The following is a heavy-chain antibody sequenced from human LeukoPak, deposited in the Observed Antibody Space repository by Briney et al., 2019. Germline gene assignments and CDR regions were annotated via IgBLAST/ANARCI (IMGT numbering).Heavy chain of an antibody. CDR1: GFTFNKYW. V-gene: IGHV3-74*01. Sequence: GGSLRLSCAASGFTFNKYWLHWVRQVPGKGLMWVSRVSAEGTNTDYADSVKGRFTISRDNAKNTLYLQLNSLRAEDTAIYYCARSQGPYDYWGQGTLVTVSS. CDR2: VSAEGTNT. CDR3: ARSQGPYDY. J-gene: IGHJ4*02.